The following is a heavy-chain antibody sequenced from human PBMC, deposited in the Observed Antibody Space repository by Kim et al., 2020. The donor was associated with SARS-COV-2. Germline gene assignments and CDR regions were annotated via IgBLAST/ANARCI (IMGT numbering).Heavy chain of an antibody. CDR3: AKDRSYYDIWYYFDY. V-gene: IGHV3-23*01. D-gene: IGHD3-9*01. Sequence: ADSGKGRFTISRDNSKNTLYLQMNSLRAEDTAVYYCAKDRSYYDIWYYFDYWGQGMLVTVSS. J-gene: IGHJ4*02.